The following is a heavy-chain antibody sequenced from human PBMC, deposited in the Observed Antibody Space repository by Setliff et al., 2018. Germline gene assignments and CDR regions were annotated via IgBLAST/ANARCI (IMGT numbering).Heavy chain of an antibody. D-gene: IGHD2-2*01. J-gene: IGHJ3*01. CDR1: GYIFTNYW. V-gene: IGHV5-51*01. Sequence: PGESLTISCKASGYIFTNYWIGWVRQMPGKGLEWMGVIYPGDSDTRYSPSFQGQVTIPADKSINTAYLQWSSLKASDTAIYYCTRHEDRNKCTSSSCYRENDAFVVWCPGAMVTVSS. CDR3: TRHEDRNKCTSSSCYRENDAFVV. CDR2: IYPGDSDT.